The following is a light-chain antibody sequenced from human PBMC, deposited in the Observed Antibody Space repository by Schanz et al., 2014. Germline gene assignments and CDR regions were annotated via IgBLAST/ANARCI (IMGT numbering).Light chain of an antibody. CDR3: QQRSTWPLT. CDR2: GAS. Sequence: EIVMTQSPATLSVSPGERATLSCRASQSVSSNLAWYQQKPGQAPRLLIYGASTRATGIPARFSGSGSGTDFTLTISSLQPEDFAFYYCQQRSTWPLTFGQGTRLEIK. V-gene: IGKV3D-15*01. CDR1: QSVSSN. J-gene: IGKJ5*01.